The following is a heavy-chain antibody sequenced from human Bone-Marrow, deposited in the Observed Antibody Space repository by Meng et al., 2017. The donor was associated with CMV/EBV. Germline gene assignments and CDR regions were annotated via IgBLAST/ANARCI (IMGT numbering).Heavy chain of an antibody. CDR3: ARVGCSSTSCYTGAFAI. D-gene: IGHD2-2*02. CDR1: GFTFSSYE. V-gene: IGHV3-48*03. Sequence: GESLKISCAASGFTFSSYEMNWVRQAPGKGLEWVSYISSSGSTIYYADSVKGRFTISRDNAKNSLYLQMNSLRAEDTAVYYCARVGCSSTSCYTGAFAIWGQRPMVTV. J-gene: IGHJ3*02. CDR2: ISSSGSTI.